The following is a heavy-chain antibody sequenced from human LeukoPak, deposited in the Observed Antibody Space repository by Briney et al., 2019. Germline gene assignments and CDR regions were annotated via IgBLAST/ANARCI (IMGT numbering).Heavy chain of an antibody. Sequence: PGGSLRLSCAASGFTFSAYYMSWIRQAPGKGLEWVSYISSSGSTIYYADSVKGRFTISRDNAKNSLYLQMNSLRAEDTAVYYCARDYGYYDSSVHAFDIWGQGTMVTVSS. D-gene: IGHD3-22*01. J-gene: IGHJ3*02. CDR3: ARDYGYYDSSVHAFDI. CDR1: GFTFSAYY. CDR2: ISSSGSTI. V-gene: IGHV3-11*01.